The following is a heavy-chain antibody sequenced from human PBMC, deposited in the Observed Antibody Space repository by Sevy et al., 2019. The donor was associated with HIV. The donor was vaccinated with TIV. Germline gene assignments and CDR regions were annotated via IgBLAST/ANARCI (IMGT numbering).Heavy chain of an antibody. CDR3: ARVRKTYYDFWSCYYEGGFDC. CDR2: ISSSGAST. V-gene: IGHV3-11*01. CDR1: GFTFSDHY. Sequence: GGSLRLSCAASGFTFSDHYMSWIRQAPGEGLEWLSYISSSGASTDYADSVKGRFTISRDNAKNSLFLQMNSLRVEDAAVYYCARVRKTYYDFWSCYYEGGFDCWGQGTLVTVSS. J-gene: IGHJ4*02. D-gene: IGHD3-3*01.